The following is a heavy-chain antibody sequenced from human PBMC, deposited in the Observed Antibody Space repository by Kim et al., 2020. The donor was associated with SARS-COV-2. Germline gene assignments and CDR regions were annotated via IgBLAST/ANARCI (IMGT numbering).Heavy chain of an antibody. J-gene: IGHJ4*02. CDR2: ISYDGSNK. Sequence: GGSLRLSCAASGFTFSSYGMHWVRQAPGKGLEWVAVISYDGSNKYYADSVKGRFTISRDNSKNTLYLQMNSLRAEDTAVYYCAKDRSIVVVPAARIDYWGQGTLVTVSS. CDR3: AKDRSIVVVPAARIDY. D-gene: IGHD2-2*01. CDR1: GFTFSSYG. V-gene: IGHV3-30*18.